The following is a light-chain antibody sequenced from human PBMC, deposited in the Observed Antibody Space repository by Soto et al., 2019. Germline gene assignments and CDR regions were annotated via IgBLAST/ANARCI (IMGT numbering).Light chain of an antibody. CDR3: QQRNNWPLT. V-gene: IGKV3-11*01. CDR2: DAS. Sequence: EIALTQSPATLSLSPGESATLSCRASRSVSSDLAWYQQKPGHAPLLLIYDASNSPTEIPARFSGSGSGTDFTLTISSLEPEDFAIYYCQQRNNWPLTFGQGTQLEIK. CDR1: RSVSSD. J-gene: IGKJ5*01.